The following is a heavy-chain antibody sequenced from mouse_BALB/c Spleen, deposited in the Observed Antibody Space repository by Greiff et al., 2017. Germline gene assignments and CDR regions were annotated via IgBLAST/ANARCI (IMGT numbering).Heavy chain of an antibody. D-gene: IGHD2-4*01. Sequence: EVNVVESGGGLVKPGGSLKLSCAASGFTFSSYAMSWVRQTPEKRLEWVASISSGGSTYYPDSVKGRFTISRDNARNILYLQMSSLRSEDTAMYYCANYDYAWFAYWGQGTLVTVSA. CDR2: ISSGGST. V-gene: IGHV5-6-5*01. CDR3: ANYDYAWFAY. J-gene: IGHJ3*01. CDR1: GFTFSSYA.